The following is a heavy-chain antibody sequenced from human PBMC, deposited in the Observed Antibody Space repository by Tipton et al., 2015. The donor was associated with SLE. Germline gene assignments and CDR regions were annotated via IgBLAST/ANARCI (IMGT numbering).Heavy chain of an antibody. J-gene: IGHJ3*02. CDR2: IYYSGST. V-gene: IGHV4-61*01. Sequence: TLSLTCTVSGGSVSSGSYYWSWIRQPPGKGLEWIGYIYYSGSTNYNPSLKSRVTISVDTSKNQFSLKLSSVTAADTAVYYCARKDNDILTGYRPGDAFDIWGQGTMVTVSS. CDR1: GGSVSSGSYY. D-gene: IGHD3-9*01. CDR3: ARKDNDILTGYRPGDAFDI.